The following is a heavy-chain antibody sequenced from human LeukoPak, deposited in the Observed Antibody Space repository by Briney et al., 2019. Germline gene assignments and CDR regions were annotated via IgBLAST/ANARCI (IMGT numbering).Heavy chain of an antibody. D-gene: IGHD5-12*01. V-gene: IGHV5-51*01. Sequence: GESLKISCKGSGYSFTSYWIGWVRQMPGKGLEWMGIIYPSDSYTNYSPSFQGHVTISADKSISTAYLQWSSLKASDTAMYYCARHQDSGTDYWGQGTLVTVSS. CDR2: IYPSDSYT. CDR3: ARHQDSGTDY. J-gene: IGHJ4*02. CDR1: GYSFTSYW.